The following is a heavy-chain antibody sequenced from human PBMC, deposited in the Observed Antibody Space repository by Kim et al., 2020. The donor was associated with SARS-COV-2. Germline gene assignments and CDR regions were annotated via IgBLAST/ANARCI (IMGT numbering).Heavy chain of an antibody. Sequence: GGSLRLSCAASGFTSSSYWMSWVRQAPGKGLEWVANIKQDGSEKYYVDSVKGRFTISRDNAKNSLYLQMNSLRAEDTAVYYCARDRGLPVTPPWYTWFDPWGQGTLVTVSS. D-gene: IGHD4-17*01. CDR3: ARDRGLPVTPPWYTWFDP. J-gene: IGHJ5*02. CDR1: GFTSSSYW. CDR2: IKQDGSEK. V-gene: IGHV3-7*01.